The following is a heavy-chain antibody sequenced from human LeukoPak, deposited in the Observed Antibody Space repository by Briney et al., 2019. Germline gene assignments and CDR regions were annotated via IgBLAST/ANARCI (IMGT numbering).Heavy chain of an antibody. Sequence: GASVKVSCKASGYTFTNYYIHWVRQAPGQGLEWVGISNPSGGSANYAQKFQGKVSMSRDTSTSTVYMGVSSLRSEDTAVYYCAREGGGMYNSGSWGYFDLWGRGTLVTVSS. CDR2: SNPSGGSA. V-gene: IGHV1-46*01. D-gene: IGHD6-19*01. CDR3: AREGGGMYNSGSWGYFDL. J-gene: IGHJ2*01. CDR1: GYTFTNYY.